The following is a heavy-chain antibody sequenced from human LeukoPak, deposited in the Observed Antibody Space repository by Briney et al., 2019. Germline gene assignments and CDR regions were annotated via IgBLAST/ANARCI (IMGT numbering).Heavy chain of an antibody. V-gene: IGHV3-23*01. CDR1: GFTFSRYA. Sequence: GGSLRLSCAASGFTFSRYAMHWVRQAPVKGLECVSAISGSGRDTYYADSVKGRFTISRDNSKNTLYLQVNSLRADDTAVYYCATNYYDSSGYFPDFDYWGQGALVSVCS. CDR2: ISGSGRDT. CDR3: ATNYYDSSGYFPDFDY. J-gene: IGHJ4*02. D-gene: IGHD3-22*01.